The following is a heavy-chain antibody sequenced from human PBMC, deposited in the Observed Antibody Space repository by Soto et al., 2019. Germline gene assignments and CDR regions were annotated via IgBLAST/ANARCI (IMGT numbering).Heavy chain of an antibody. CDR1: GFTFSSYW. D-gene: IGHD6-19*01. J-gene: IGHJ6*03. Sequence: GGSLRLSCAASGFTFSSYWMSWVRQAPGKGLEWVANIKQDGSEKYYVDSVKGRFTISRDNAKNSLYLQMNSLRAEDTAVYYCARGAMAALPRYYYYYMDVWGKGTTVTVSS. CDR3: ARGAMAALPRYYYYYMDV. CDR2: IKQDGSEK. V-gene: IGHV3-7*01.